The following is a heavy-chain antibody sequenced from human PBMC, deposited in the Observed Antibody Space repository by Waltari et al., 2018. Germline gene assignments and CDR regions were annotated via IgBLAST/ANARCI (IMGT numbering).Heavy chain of an antibody. J-gene: IGHJ3*02. CDR2: INAGNGNT. V-gene: IGHV1-3*01. D-gene: IGHD6-19*01. CDR3: ARPRAGYSSGWPDAFDI. Sequence: QVQLVQSGAEVKKPGASVKVSCKDSGYTFTSYAMHWVRQAPGQRLEWMGWINAGNGNTKYSQKFQGRVTITRDTSASTAYMELSSLRSEDTAVYYCARPRAGYSSGWPDAFDIWGQGTMVTVSS. CDR1: GYTFTSYA.